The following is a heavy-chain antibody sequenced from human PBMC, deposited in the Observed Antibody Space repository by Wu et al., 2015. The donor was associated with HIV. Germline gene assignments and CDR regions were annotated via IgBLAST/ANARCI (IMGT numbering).Heavy chain of an antibody. D-gene: IGHD3-10*01. Sequence: QVQLVQSGAEVKMPGASVKVSCKASGYTFTVYYIHWVRQAPGQGLEWLGWISPNSGDTDYAQNFQGRVTMTRDTSISTAYMELSRLRSDDTAVYYCARWLSSWNNYYPSYYFDYWGQGALVTVSS. CDR3: ARWLSSWNNYYPSYYFDY. CDR1: GYTFTVYY. J-gene: IGHJ4*02. V-gene: IGHV1-2*02. CDR2: ISPNSGDT.